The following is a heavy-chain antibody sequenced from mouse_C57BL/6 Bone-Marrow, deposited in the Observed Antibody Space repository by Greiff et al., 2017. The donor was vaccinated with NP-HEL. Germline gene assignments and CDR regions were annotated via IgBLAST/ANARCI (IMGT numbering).Heavy chain of an antibody. V-gene: IGHV6-6*01. D-gene: IGHD1-1*01. CDR1: GFTFSDAW. Sequence: EVHLVESGGGLVQPGGSMKLSCAASGFTFSDAWMDWVRQSPEKGLEWVAEIRNKANNHATYYAESVKGRFTISRDDSKSSVYLQMNSLRAEDTGIYYCTRLTTVVAPYAMDYWGQGTSVTVSS. CDR3: TRLTTVVAPYAMDY. J-gene: IGHJ4*01. CDR2: IRNKANNHAT.